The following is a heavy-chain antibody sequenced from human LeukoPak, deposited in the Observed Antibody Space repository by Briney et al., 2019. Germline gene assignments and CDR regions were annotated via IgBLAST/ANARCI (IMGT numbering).Heavy chain of an antibody. V-gene: IGHV3-7*01. D-gene: IGHD6-19*01. J-gene: IGHJ4*02. CDR1: GFTFSSYA. CDR3: VKWGVEAGMDY. Sequence: GGCLRLACAAAGFTFSSYAISWVRQAAGEWLGWVANIHPDGSETSYVESVKRRFPISRDNAKKSMLLQMNSLRAERTAVYKCVKWGVEAGMDYWGQGTLVTVTS. CDR2: IHPDGSET.